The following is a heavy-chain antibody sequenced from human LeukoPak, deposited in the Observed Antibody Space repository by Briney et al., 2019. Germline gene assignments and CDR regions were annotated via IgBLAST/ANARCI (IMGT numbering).Heavy chain of an antibody. CDR2: VFFDGTIQ. D-gene: IGHD3-9*01. Sequence: GGSLRLSCAASGFTFSNYAMHWVRQAPGKGLEWVAVVFFDGTIQYYADAVKGRFTISRDNSKNTLYLQMNSLRAEDTAVYYCARDQALRYFDRTRETDYYYYYMDVWGKGTTVTVSS. V-gene: IGHV3-30*04. CDR1: GFTFSNYA. J-gene: IGHJ6*03. CDR3: ARDQALRYFDRTRETDYYYYYMDV.